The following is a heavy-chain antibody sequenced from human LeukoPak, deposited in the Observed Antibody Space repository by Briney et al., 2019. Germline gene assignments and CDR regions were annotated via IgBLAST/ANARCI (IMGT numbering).Heavy chain of an antibody. Sequence: GGSLRLSCAASGFTFSSYSMMWVRQAPGKGLEWVSSISSSSSYIYYADSVKGRFTISRDNAKNSLYLQMNSLRAEDTAVYYCARVPDSSSSRMSPYYFDYWGQGTLVTVSS. D-gene: IGHD6-6*01. CDR2: ISSSSSYI. J-gene: IGHJ4*02. CDR1: GFTFSSYS. V-gene: IGHV3-21*01. CDR3: ARVPDSSSSRMSPYYFDY.